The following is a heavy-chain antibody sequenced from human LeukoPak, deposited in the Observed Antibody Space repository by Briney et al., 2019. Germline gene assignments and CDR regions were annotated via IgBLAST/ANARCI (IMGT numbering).Heavy chain of an antibody. CDR2: INHSGST. Sequence: SETLSLTCAVYGGSFSGYYWSWIRQPPGKGLEWIGEINHSGSTNYNPSLKSRVTISVGTSKSQFYLILSSVTAADTAVYYCAKGSEYQRDAFDIWGQGTMVTVSS. V-gene: IGHV4-34*01. CDR3: AKGSEYQRDAFDI. J-gene: IGHJ3*02. D-gene: IGHD2-2*01. CDR1: GGSFSGYY.